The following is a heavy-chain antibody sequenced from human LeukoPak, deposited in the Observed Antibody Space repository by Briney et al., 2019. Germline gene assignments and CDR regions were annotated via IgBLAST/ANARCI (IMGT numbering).Heavy chain of an antibody. V-gene: IGHV4-39*07. Sequence: SETLSLTCTVSGGSISSSSYYWGWIRQPPGKGLEWIGSIYYSGSTYYNPSLKSRVSISVDTSKNQFSLKLSSVTAADTAVYYCARSAIDAFDIWGQGTMVTVSS. J-gene: IGHJ3*02. CDR3: ARSAIDAFDI. CDR2: IYYSGST. D-gene: IGHD6-25*01. CDR1: GGSISSSSYY.